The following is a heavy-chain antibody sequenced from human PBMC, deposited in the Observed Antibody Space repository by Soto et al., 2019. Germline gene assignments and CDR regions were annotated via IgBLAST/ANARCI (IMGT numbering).Heavy chain of an antibody. CDR2: IIPIFGTA. Sequence: QVQLVQSGAEVKKPGSSVKVSCKASGGTFSSYAISWVRQAPGQGLEWMGGIIPIFGTANYAQKFQGRVTITADNSTRPATMELRSLRSEDTAVYYCALSHREWNDSNDYWGQGTLVTVSS. CDR1: GGTFSSYA. D-gene: IGHD1-1*01. CDR3: ALSHREWNDSNDY. V-gene: IGHV1-69*14. J-gene: IGHJ4*02.